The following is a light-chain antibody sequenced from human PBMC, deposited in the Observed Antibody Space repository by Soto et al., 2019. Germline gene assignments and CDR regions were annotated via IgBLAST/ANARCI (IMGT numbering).Light chain of an antibody. CDR1: SSDVGGYHY. J-gene: IGLJ1*01. Sequence: QSALTQPRSVSGSPGQSVTISCTGTSSDVGGYHYVSWYQQHPGKAPKLVIYDVSKRPSGVPDRFSGSKSGNTASLTISGLHAEDEADYYCCSYAGSYTYVFGTGTKLTVL. CDR2: DVS. CDR3: CSYAGSYTYV. V-gene: IGLV2-11*01.